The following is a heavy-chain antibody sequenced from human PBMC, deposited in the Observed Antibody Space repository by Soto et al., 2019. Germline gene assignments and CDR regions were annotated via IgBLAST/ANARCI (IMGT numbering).Heavy chain of an antibody. CDR1: GGSFKSGSYS. V-gene: IGHV4-61*01. Sequence: PSETLSLTCTVSGGSFKSGSYSWSWIRQPSGKGLEWIGYVYHTGRTSYNPSLKSRVSISMDTSKNQFSLKLSSVTAADTAVYYCARDLPWIQLWLPTGYYYYGMDVWGQGTTVTVSS. D-gene: IGHD5-18*01. CDR3: ARDLPWIQLWLPTGYYYYGMDV. CDR2: VYHTGRT. J-gene: IGHJ6*02.